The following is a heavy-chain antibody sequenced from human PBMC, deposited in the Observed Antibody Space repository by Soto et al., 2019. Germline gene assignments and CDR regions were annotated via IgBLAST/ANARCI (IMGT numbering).Heavy chain of an antibody. CDR3: ATYDPGYCSGGSCYDAFDI. CDR1: GYTCTSYC. V-gene: IGHV1-18*01. J-gene: IGHJ3*02. CDR2: ISAYNGNT. D-gene: IGHD2-15*01. Sequence: XVKVSCKASGYTCTSYCISWVLQAPVRGLEWMGCISAYNGNTNYAQKLQGRVTMTTDTSTSTAYMELRSLRSDDTAVYYCATYDPGYCSGGSCYDAFDIWGQGTMVTVS.